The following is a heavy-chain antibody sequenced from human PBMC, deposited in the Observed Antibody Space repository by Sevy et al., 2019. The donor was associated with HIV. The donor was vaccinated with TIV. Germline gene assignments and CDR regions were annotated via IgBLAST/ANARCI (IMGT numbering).Heavy chain of an antibody. V-gene: IGHV3-7*03. CDR2: IKQDGSEK. Sequence: GGSLRLSCAASGFIFRSYWMTWVRQAPGKGLEWVANIKQDGSEKYYVDSVKGRFTISRDNTKNSLYLLMNSLRAEDTAMYYYARDPASSGGDYWGQGTLVTVSS. D-gene: IGHD1-26*01. J-gene: IGHJ4*02. CDR1: GFIFRSYW. CDR3: ARDPASSGGDY.